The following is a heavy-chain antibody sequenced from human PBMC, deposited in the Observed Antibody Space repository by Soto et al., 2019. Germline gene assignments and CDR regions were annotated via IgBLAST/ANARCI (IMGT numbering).Heavy chain of an antibody. CDR1: GFTFSSYA. CDR2: ISGSGGGT. Sequence: EVQLLESGGGLVQPGGSLRLSCAASGFTFSSYAMSWVRQATGKGLEWVSLISGSGGGTYYADSMKGRFTISRDNSKNTVYLQVNSLRTEDTAVYYCAKHAEAADPDYWGQGTLVTVSS. J-gene: IGHJ4*02. V-gene: IGHV3-23*01. D-gene: IGHD6-13*01. CDR3: AKHAEAADPDY.